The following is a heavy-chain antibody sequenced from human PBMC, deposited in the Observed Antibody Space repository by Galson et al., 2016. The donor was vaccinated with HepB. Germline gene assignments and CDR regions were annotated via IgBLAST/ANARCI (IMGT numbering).Heavy chain of an antibody. Sequence: SLRLSCAASGFTFGSYAMTWIRQAPGKGLEWVSSISSSGGTTYSTDSVKGRFTISRDGSESTLYVHMNRLRVEDTAVYYCAKGAAGGTYSALDYWGRGVLVTVSP. CDR3: AKGAAGGTYSALDY. CDR1: GFTFGSYA. CDR2: ISSSGGTT. D-gene: IGHD1-26*01. V-gene: IGHV3-23*01. J-gene: IGHJ4*02.